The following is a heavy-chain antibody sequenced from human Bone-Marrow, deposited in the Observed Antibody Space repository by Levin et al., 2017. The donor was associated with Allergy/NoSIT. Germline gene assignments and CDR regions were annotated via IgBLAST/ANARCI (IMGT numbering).Heavy chain of an antibody. CDR2: ISWNSGSI. CDR3: AKDIGAVAGLFDY. D-gene: IGHD6-19*01. J-gene: IGHJ4*02. V-gene: IGHV3-9*01. CDR1: GFTFDDYA. Sequence: GGSLRLSCAASGFTFDDYAMHWVRQAPGKGLEWVSGISWNSGSIGYADSVKGRFTISRDNAKNSLYLQMNSLRAEDTALYYCAKDIGAVAGLFDYWGQGTLVTVSS.